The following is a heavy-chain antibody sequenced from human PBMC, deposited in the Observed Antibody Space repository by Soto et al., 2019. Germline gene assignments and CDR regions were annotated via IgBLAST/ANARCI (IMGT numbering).Heavy chain of an antibody. D-gene: IGHD1-26*01. J-gene: IGHJ5*01. CDR3: ARGGIYYLS. CDR1: GFTLSNYW. V-gene: IGHV3-7*02. Sequence: EVQLVESGGGLVQRGGSLRLSCAASGFTLSNYWMTWVRQAPGKGLEWVANIKDDGSEKYYVNSVKGRFTISRDNAKNSLQLQMDSLRAEDTAVYYCARGGIYYLSWGHGTLVTVSS. CDR2: IKDDGSEK.